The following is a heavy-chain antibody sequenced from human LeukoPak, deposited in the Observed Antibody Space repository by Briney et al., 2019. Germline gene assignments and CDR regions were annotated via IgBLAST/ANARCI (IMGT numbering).Heavy chain of an antibody. Sequence: SETLSLTCTVSGGSISSYYWSWIRQPPGKGLEWIGYIYYSGSTNYNPSLKSRVNISVDTSKNQFSLKLSSVTAADTAVYYCARANYYDSSGYPKMGYYYYYYGMDVWGQGTTVTVSS. CDR3: ARANYYDSSGYPKMGYYYYYYGMDV. D-gene: IGHD3-22*01. J-gene: IGHJ6*02. V-gene: IGHV4-59*01. CDR2: IYYSGST. CDR1: GGSISSYY.